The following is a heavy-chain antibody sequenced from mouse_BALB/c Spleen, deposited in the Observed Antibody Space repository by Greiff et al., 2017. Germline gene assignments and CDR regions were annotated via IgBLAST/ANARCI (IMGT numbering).Heavy chain of an antibody. CDR1: GFTFSDYY. J-gene: IGHJ4*01. CDR2: ISDGGSYT. CDR3: ARDQGYGNYDAMDY. D-gene: IGHD2-10*02. Sequence: DVQLVESGGGLVKPGGSLKLSCAASGFTFSDYYMYWVRQTPEKRLEWVATISDGGSYTYYPDSVKGRFSISRDNAKNNLYLQMSSLKSEDTAMYYCARDQGYGNYDAMDYWGQGTSVTVSS. V-gene: IGHV5-4*02.